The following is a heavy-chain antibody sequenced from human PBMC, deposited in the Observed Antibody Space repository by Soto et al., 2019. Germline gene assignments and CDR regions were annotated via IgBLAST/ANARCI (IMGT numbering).Heavy chain of an antibody. V-gene: IGHV3-15*01. CDR2: IKSNTDGGTT. CDR1: GFTFIYAW. J-gene: IGHJ5*02. Sequence: EVQLVESGGGLVKPGGSLRLSCEASGFTFIYAWMSWVRQAPGKGLEWVGHIKSNTDGGTTDYAAPVNGRFTISRDDSKTTLYLQMSSLKTEDTAVYYCTPVPILAAAGGSGPWGQGTLVTVSS. D-gene: IGHD6-13*01. CDR3: TPVPILAAAGGSGP.